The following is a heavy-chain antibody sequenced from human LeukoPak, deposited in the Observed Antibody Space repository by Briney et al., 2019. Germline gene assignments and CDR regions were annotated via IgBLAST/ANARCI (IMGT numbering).Heavy chain of an antibody. CDR2: VIPILGIA. V-gene: IGHV1-69*04. Sequence: SVKVSCKASGGTFSSYAISWVRQAPGQGLEWMGRVIPILGIANYAQKFQGRVTITADKSTSTAYMELSSLRSEDTAVYYCARSPYYGSGSHFDYWGQGTLVTVSS. CDR1: GGTFSSYA. CDR3: ARSPYYGSGSHFDY. J-gene: IGHJ4*02. D-gene: IGHD3-10*01.